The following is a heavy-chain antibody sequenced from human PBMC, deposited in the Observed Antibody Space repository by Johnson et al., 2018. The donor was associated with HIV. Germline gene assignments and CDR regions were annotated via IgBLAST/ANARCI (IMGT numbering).Heavy chain of an antibody. CDR3: AKDGDDGDEADGTKGAFDI. V-gene: IGHV3-74*01. J-gene: IGHJ3*02. CDR2: INGDGSRT. D-gene: IGHD2-2*01. CDR1: GFTFSDHW. Sequence: VQLVESGGGVVQPGGSLRLSCGASGFTFSDHWMQWVRQAPGKGLVWVSRINGDGSRTSYADSVKARFTISRDDARNTLYLQMNSLRVEDTALYYCAKDGDDGDEADGTKGAFDIWGQGTMVTVSS.